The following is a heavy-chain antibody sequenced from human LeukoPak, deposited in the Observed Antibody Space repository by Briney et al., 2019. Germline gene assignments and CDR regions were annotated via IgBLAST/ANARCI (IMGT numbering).Heavy chain of an antibody. CDR1: GFTFSSYW. CDR2: IKQDGSEE. V-gene: IGHV3-7*01. J-gene: IGHJ6*03. CDR3: AREWMGYSSSRCDYYYYMDV. Sequence: GGSLRLSCAASGFTFSSYWMSWVRQAPGKGLEWVANIKQDGSEENYVDSVKGRFTISRDNTKNSLYLHMNSLRAEDTALYYCAREWMGYSSSRCDYYYYMDVWGKGTTVTVSS. D-gene: IGHD6-13*01.